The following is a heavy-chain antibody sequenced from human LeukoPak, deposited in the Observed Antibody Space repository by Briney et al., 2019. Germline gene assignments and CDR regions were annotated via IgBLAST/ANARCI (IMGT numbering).Heavy chain of an antibody. J-gene: IGHJ4*02. CDR3: ARGVDYYGV. CDR1: GDSISSYY. V-gene: IGHV4-59*12. D-gene: IGHD3-10*01. CDR2: IYYSGST. Sequence: PSETLSLTCTVSGDSISSYYWSWIRQPPGKGLEWIGYIYYSGSTNYNPSLKSRVTISVDTSKKQFSLKLSSVTAADTAVYYCARGVDYYGVWGQGTLVTVSS.